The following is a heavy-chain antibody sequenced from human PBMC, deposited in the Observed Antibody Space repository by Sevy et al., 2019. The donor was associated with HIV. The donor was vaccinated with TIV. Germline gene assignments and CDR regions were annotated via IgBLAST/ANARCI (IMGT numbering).Heavy chain of an antibody. V-gene: IGHV3-30*18. CDR2: ISFDGDTK. CDR3: AKRGGHDTSGYVSYYYYGMDV. D-gene: IGHD3-22*01. Sequence: GSLRPSCAASGFSFRNFGMHWVRQAPGKGLEWLALISFDGDTKYYGDSVKGRFTISRDNSKNTLYLQMNSLRVEDTAVYYCAKRGGHDTSGYVSYYYYGMDVWGQGTTVTVSS. J-gene: IGHJ6*02. CDR1: GFSFRNFG.